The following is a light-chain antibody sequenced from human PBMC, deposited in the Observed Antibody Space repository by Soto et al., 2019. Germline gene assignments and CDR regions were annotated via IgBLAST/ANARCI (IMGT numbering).Light chain of an antibody. V-gene: IGKV3-15*01. Sequence: EIVMTQSPATLSLSPGERATLSCRATQSVSSNFAWYQQKAGQSPRLLIYGASTRATGIPARFSGSGSGTEFTLTISSLQSEDFVVYYCQQYNNWPPWTFGQGTKVEIK. CDR2: GAS. CDR1: QSVSSN. J-gene: IGKJ1*01. CDR3: QQYNNWPPWT.